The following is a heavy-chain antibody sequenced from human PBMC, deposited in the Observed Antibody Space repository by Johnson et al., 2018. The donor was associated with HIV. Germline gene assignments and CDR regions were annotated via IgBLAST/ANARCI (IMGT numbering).Heavy chain of an antibody. CDR3: AKPIAAAGTVGDGFEI. CDR2: INWNGSSI. D-gene: IGHD6-13*01. Sequence: VQLVESGGGVVRPGGSLRLSCAASGFTFDVYAMSWVRQAPGKGLEWVSGINWNGSSIGYADSVKGRFTISRDNAKKSLFLQMNSLRPEDTALYYCAKPIAAAGTVGDGFEIWGQGTMVTVSS. CDR1: GFTFDVYA. J-gene: IGHJ3*02. V-gene: IGHV3-20*04.